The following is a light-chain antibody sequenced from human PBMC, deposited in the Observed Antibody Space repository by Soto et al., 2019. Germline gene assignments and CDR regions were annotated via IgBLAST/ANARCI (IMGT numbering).Light chain of an antibody. CDR3: QHRVNWPLT. Sequence: EIVLTQSPVTLSLSPGQRATLSCSASQSVSRSLAWYQQKPGQAPRLLVYDASNRATGIPARFSGSGSGTDFTLTISSLEPEYFAVYFCQHRVNWPLTFGGGTKVEIK. CDR2: DAS. V-gene: IGKV3-11*01. J-gene: IGKJ4*01. CDR1: QSVSRS.